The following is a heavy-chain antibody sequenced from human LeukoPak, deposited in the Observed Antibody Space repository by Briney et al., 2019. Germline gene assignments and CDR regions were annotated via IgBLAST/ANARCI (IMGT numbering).Heavy chain of an antibody. Sequence: SETLSLTCAVYGGSFSGYYWSWIRQPPGKGLEWIGEINHSGSTNYNPSLKSRVTISVDTSKNQFSLKLSSVTAADTAVYYCARVPGGLSGFNWFDPWGQGTLVTVSS. CDR2: INHSGST. D-gene: IGHD5-12*01. J-gene: IGHJ5*02. CDR1: GGSFSGYY. V-gene: IGHV4-34*01. CDR3: ARVPGGLSGFNWFDP.